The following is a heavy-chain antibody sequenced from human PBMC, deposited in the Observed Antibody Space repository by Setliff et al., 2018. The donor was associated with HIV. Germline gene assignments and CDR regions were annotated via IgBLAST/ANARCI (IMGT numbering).Heavy chain of an antibody. CDR2: VYPADSDS. V-gene: IGHV5-51*01. J-gene: IGHJ3*02. CDR1: GYTFNIYY. D-gene: IGHD6-19*01. CDR3: ARHFSVAGDAFDI. Sequence: GESLKISCQASGYTFNIYYIAWVRQVPGKGLGWMGIVYPADSDSTYSPSFQGQVTISADKSISTAYLQWSSLKASDTAIYYCARHFSVAGDAFDIWGQGTMVTVSS.